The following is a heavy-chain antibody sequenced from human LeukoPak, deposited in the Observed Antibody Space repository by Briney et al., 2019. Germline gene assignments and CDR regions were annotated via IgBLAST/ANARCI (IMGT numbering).Heavy chain of an antibody. D-gene: IGHD3-10*01. CDR2: IRSKANSYAT. CDR3: TRTTYYYGSGSESRLYYFDY. Sequence: YWVRQAFGKGLEWVGRIRSKANSYATTYGASVKGRFAISRDDSKNTAYLQMNSLKTEDTAVYYCTRTTYYYGSGSESRLYYFDYWGQGTLVTVSS. V-gene: IGHV3-73*01. J-gene: IGHJ4*02.